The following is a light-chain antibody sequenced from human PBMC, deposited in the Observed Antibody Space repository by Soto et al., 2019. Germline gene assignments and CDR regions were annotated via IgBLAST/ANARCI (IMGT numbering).Light chain of an antibody. J-gene: IGKJ5*01. CDR3: QQRSNLIT. CDR2: GAS. CDR1: QSVSIN. V-gene: IGKV3-11*01. Sequence: EIVMTQSPATLSVSPGERATLSCRASQSVSINLAWYQQKPGQAPRLLIYGASNRATGIPARFSGSGSGTDFTLTISSLEPEDFAVYYCQQRSNLITFGQGTRLEIK.